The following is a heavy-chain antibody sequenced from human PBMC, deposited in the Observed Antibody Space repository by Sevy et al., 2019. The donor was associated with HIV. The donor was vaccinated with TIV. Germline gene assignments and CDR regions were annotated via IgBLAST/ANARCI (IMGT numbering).Heavy chain of an antibody. D-gene: IGHD3-22*01. Sequence: AAVKVSCKVSGYTLTELSMHWVRQAPRKGLERMGSFDPEDGETIYAQKFQGRVTMTDDTSTDTAYMELSSLRSEDTAVYYCATSRDYYERSGSNFDFWGQGTMVTVSS. J-gene: IGHJ4*02. V-gene: IGHV1-24*01. CDR2: FDPEDGET. CDR1: GYTLTELS. CDR3: ATSRDYYERSGSNFDF.